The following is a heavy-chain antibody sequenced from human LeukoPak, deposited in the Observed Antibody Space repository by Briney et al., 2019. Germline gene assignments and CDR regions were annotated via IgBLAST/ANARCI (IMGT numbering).Heavy chain of an antibody. CDR2: INPSGGST. Sequence: ASVKVSCKASGYTFTSYYMHWVRQAPGQGLEWMGIINPSGGSTSYAQKFQGRVTMTRDMSTSIVYMELSSLRSEDTAVYYCAREGDRTYYYYYYMDVWGKGTTVTVSS. D-gene: IGHD1-26*01. CDR1: GYTFTSYY. V-gene: IGHV1-46*01. J-gene: IGHJ6*03. CDR3: AREGDRTYYYYYYMDV.